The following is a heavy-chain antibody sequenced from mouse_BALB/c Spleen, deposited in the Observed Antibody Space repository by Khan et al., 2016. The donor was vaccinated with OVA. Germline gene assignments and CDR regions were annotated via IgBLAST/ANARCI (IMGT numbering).Heavy chain of an antibody. CDR2: ISSGGSYS. D-gene: IGHD2-10*01. Sequence: EVELVESGGGLVKPGGSLKLPCAASGFAFISYDMSWVRQTPEKRLEWVATISSGGSYSYYPDSVKGRFSISRDIDRKTLYLQMSSLRSEATAFYYCARASYDGNAWFTYWGQGTLVTVSA. CDR3: ARASYDGNAWFTY. V-gene: IGHV5-9*02. J-gene: IGHJ3*01. CDR1: GFAFISYD.